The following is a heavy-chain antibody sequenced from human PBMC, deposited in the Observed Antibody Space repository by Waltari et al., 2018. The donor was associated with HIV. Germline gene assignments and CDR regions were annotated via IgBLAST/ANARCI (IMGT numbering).Heavy chain of an antibody. V-gene: IGHV1-3*05. J-gene: IGHJ5*02. CDR3: ARDVDRGRGNWFDP. CDR1: EYNCTMYA. Sequence: QVQLVPSGAEEKKPGASVKVSCKASEYNCTMYAMQWLRQAPGQGFEWMGWINPDKGNTKYSQRFQDRVTITRDTSASTVYMDLMTLRSEDTAVYYCARDVDRGRGNWFDPWGQGTLVTVSS. CDR2: INPDKGNT. D-gene: IGHD3-10*01.